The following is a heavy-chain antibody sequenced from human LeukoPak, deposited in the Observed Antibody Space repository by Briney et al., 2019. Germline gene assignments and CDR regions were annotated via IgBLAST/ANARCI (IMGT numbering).Heavy chain of an antibody. Sequence: GASVKVSCKASGGTFSSYAISWVRQAPGQELEWMGRIIPIFGTANYAQKFQGRVTITADESTSTAYMELSSLRSEDTAVYYCARELIVGAVDYWGQGTLVTVSS. CDR1: GGTFSSYA. D-gene: IGHD1-26*01. CDR3: ARELIVGAVDY. J-gene: IGHJ4*02. V-gene: IGHV1-69*13. CDR2: IIPIFGTA.